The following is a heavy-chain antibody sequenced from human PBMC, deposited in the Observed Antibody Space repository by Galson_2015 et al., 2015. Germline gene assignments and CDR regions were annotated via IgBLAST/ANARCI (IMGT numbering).Heavy chain of an antibody. D-gene: IGHD3-9*01. V-gene: IGHV3-73*01. CDR2: IKSKADSYAA. Sequence: LRLSCAASGFIFIGSPIHWVRQASGRRREWVVRIKSKADSYAAAYAASVKGRFTISRDDSKKTAYLQMNSLKTEDTAVYYCTRLTGTYSFDYWGQGTLVTVSS. J-gene: IGHJ4*02. CDR3: TRLTGTYSFDY. CDR1: GFIFIGSP.